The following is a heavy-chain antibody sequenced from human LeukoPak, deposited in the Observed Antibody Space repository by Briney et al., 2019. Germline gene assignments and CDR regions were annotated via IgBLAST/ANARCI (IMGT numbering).Heavy chain of an antibody. D-gene: IGHD3-9*01. CDR1: GGSIRSYY. Sequence: KPAETLSLTCTVSGGSIRSYYWSWIRQPPGKGLEWIGEINHSGSTNYNPSLKSRVTISVDTSKNQFSLKLSSVTAADTAVYYCASDWSLGYWGQGTLVTVSS. V-gene: IGHV4-34*01. CDR3: ASDWSLGY. J-gene: IGHJ4*02. CDR2: INHSGST.